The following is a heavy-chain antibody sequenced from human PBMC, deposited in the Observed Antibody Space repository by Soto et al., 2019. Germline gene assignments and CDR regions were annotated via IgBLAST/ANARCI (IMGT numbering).Heavy chain of an antibody. J-gene: IGHJ4*02. D-gene: IGHD3-22*01. CDR2: ISWNSGTI. CDR3: AKNPGYYYDSTGYHFDY. Sequence: GGSLRLSCAASGFTFDEYAMHWVRHAPGKGLEWVSGISWNSGTIVYADSVKGRFTISRDNAKNSLYLQMNSLRAEDTAVYYCAKNPGYYYDSTGYHFDYWGQGTLVTVSS. V-gene: IGHV3-9*01. CDR1: GFTFDEYA.